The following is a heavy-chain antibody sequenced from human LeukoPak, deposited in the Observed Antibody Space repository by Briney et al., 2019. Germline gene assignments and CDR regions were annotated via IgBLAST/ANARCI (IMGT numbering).Heavy chain of an antibody. CDR1: GFTFSSYG. D-gene: IGHD3-22*01. CDR3: ATVITMNPANGMDV. J-gene: IGHJ6*02. Sequence: PGGSLRLSCAASGFTFSSYGMHWVRQAPGKGLEWVALIWFDGSNKYYADSVKGRFTISRDNSKNTLYLQMNSLRAEDTAVYYCATVITMNPANGMDVWGQGTTVTVSS. CDR2: IWFDGSNK. V-gene: IGHV3-33*01.